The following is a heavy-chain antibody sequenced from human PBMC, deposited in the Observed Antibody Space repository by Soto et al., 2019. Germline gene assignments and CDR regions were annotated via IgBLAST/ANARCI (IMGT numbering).Heavy chain of an antibody. J-gene: IGHJ4*02. CDR3: ARNDYYGSGSYYIDY. CDR1: GFTFSSYG. D-gene: IGHD3-10*01. Sequence: PGGSLRLSCAASGFTFSSYGMHWVRQAPGKGLEWVAVIWYDGSNKYYADSVKGRFTISRDNSKNTLYLQMNSLRAEDTAVYYCARNDYYGSGSYYIDYWGQGTLVTVSS. CDR2: IWYDGSNK. V-gene: IGHV3-33*01.